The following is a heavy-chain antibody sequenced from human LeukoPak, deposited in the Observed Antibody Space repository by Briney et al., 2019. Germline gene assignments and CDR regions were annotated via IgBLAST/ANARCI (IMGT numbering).Heavy chain of an antibody. CDR1: GFTFNNYV. CDR3: ARLVVPAAIHYYGMDV. CDR2: IKLDGSEK. J-gene: IGHJ6*02. V-gene: IGHV3-7*05. D-gene: IGHD2-2*01. Sequence: GGSLRLSCAASGFTFNNYVMSWVRQAPGKGLEWVASIKLDGSEKYYVDSVKGRFTISRDNAMNSLYLQMNSLRAEDTAVYYCARLVVPAAIHYYGMDVWGQGTTVTVSS.